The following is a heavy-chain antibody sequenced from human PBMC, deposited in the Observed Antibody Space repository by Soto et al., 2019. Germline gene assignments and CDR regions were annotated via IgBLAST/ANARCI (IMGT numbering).Heavy chain of an antibody. CDR3: ASSSVYGTDL. CDR2: IYYSGNT. CDR1: GGSISSGYYY. Sequence: SETLSLTCSVSGGSISSGYYYWSWIRQPPGKGLEWIGHIYYSGNTYYNPSLKSRLIISIDTSNNQFSLKVGSVTAADTAVYYCASSSVYGTDLWGQGTMVT. V-gene: IGHV4-30-4*02. D-gene: IGHD3-10*01. J-gene: IGHJ6*02.